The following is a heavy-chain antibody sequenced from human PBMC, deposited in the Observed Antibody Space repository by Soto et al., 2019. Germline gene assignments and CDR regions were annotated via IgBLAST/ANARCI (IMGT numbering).Heavy chain of an antibody. Sequence: LSLTCAASGFTFSSYSMNWVRQAPGKGLEWVSSISSSSSYIYYADSVKGRFTISRDNAKNSLYLQMNSLRAEDTAVYYCARKGTVTNYYYYYYMDVWGKGTTVTVSS. D-gene: IGHD4-4*01. CDR2: ISSSSSYI. CDR3: ARKGTVTNYYYYYYMDV. V-gene: IGHV3-21*01. J-gene: IGHJ6*03. CDR1: GFTFSSYS.